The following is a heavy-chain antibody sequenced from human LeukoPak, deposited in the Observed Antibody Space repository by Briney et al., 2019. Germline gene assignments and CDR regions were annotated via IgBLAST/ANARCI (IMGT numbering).Heavy chain of an antibody. CDR3: AGKRSPYFDY. CDR1: GGSFSDYY. Sequence: PSETLSLTCAVYGGSFSDYYWNWIRQPPGKGLEWIGEINHSGSTNYNPSLKSRVTISVDTSKNEFSLRLSSVTASDTAVYYCAGKRSPYFDYWGQGTLVTVSS. J-gene: IGHJ4*02. CDR2: INHSGST. V-gene: IGHV4-34*01.